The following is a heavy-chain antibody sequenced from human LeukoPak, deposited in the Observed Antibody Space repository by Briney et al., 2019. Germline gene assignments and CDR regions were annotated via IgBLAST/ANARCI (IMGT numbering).Heavy chain of an antibody. J-gene: IGHJ4*02. CDR2: IRGGGGVT. Sequence: GGSLRLSCVASGFTFDNYAMNWVRQAPGKGLEWLAYIRGGGGVTRYSDSVKDRFTISRDNSKNTLYLQMNSLRAEDTAVYYCAKLRGLRRIFDYWGQGTLVTVSS. CDR1: GFTFDNYA. CDR3: AKLRGLRRIFDY. V-gene: IGHV3-23*01. D-gene: IGHD5-12*01.